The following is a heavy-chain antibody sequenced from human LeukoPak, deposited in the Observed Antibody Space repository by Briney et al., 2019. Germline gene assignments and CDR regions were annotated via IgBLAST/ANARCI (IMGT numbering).Heavy chain of an antibody. J-gene: IGHJ2*01. CDR2: INTNTGNP. D-gene: IGHD5-18*01. CDR1: GYTFINYG. V-gene: IGHV7-4-1*02. Sequence: ASVKVSCKASGYTFINYGISWVRQAPGQGLEWMGWINTNTGNPTYAQGFTGRFVFSLDTSVSTAYLQISSLKAEDTAVYYCARGVTAMVYNWYFDLWGRGTLVTVSS. CDR3: ARGVTAMVYNWYFDL.